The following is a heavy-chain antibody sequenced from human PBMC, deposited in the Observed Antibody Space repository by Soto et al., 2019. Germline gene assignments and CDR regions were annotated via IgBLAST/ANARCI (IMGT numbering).Heavy chain of an antibody. CDR1: GGSFSGYY. D-gene: IGHD6-19*01. J-gene: IGHJ4*02. V-gene: IGHV4-34*01. CDR3: ARGSFGGSGWYVVAY. CDR2: INHSGST. Sequence: QVQLQQWGAGLLKPSETLSLTCAVYGGSFSGYYWSWIRQPPGKGLEWIGEINHSGSTNSNPSLKSRITISVAPSENQFSMKLSSVTAADTAVYYCARGSFGGSGWYVVAYWGQGTLVTVSS.